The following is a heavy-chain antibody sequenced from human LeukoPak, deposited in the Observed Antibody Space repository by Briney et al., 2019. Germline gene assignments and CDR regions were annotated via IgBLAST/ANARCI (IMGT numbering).Heavy chain of an antibody. V-gene: IGHV1-2*02. Sequence: ASVKVSCKASGYTFTGLYMHWVRQAPGRELEWMGWICPNSGGTDYAQKFQGRVTMTRDTSISIAYMELSRLTSDDTAVYYCARARYSSGWYPFDYWGQGTLVTVSS. D-gene: IGHD6-19*01. CDR1: GYTFTGLY. CDR2: ICPNSGGT. J-gene: IGHJ4*02. CDR3: ARARYSSGWYPFDY.